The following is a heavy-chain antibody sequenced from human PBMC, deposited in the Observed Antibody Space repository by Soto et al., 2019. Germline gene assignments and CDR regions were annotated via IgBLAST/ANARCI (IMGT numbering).Heavy chain of an antibody. CDR1: GFTFDDYA. D-gene: IGHD6-19*01. Sequence: EVQLVESGGGLVQPGRSLRLSCAASGFTFDDYAMHCVRQAPGKGMEWVSGISWNSGSIGYADSVKGRFTISRDNAKNSLYLQMNSMRAEDTALYYCAKSPIAVAAWVDYWGQGTLVTVSS. CDR3: AKSPIAVAAWVDY. CDR2: ISWNSGSI. V-gene: IGHV3-9*01. J-gene: IGHJ4*02.